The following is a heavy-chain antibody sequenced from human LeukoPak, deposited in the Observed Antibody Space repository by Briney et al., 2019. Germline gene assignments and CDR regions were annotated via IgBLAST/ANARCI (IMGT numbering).Heavy chain of an antibody. J-gene: IGHJ4*02. CDR3: ARIGYSSSSFDY. V-gene: IGHV3-7*01. CDR2: IKQDGSEK. D-gene: IGHD6-13*01. Sequence: GGSLRLSCAASGFTFSNYWMSWVRQAPGKGLEWVANIKQDGSEKDYVDSVKGRLTISRDNAKNSVYLQINSLRAEDTAAFYCARIGYSSSSFDYWGQGTLVTVSS. CDR1: GFTFSNYW.